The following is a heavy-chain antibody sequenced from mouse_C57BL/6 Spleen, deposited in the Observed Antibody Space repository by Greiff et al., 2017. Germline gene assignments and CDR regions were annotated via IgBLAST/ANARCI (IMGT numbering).Heavy chain of an antibody. CDR2: LYPGDGDT. D-gene: IGHD1-1*01. J-gene: IGHJ4*01. CDR3: ARWDYYGSSPYAMDY. Sequence: QVQLQQSGPELVKPGASVKISCKASGYAFSSSWMNWVKQRPGKGLEWIGRLYPGDGDTNYNGKFKGKATLTADKSSSTAYMQLSSLTSEDSAVYFCARWDYYGSSPYAMDYWGQGTSVTVSS. CDR1: GYAFSSSW. V-gene: IGHV1-82*01.